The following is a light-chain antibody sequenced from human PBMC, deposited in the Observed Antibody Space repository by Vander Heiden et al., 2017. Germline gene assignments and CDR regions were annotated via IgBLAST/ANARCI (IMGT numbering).Light chain of an antibody. V-gene: IGKV1-39*01. CDR1: QSISSY. CDR3: QQSDSTPFT. J-gene: IGKJ5*01. Sequence: DIQMTQSPSYLSASVGDRVTITCRASQSISSYLNWYQQKPGKAPKLLIYAASSLQSGVPSRFSGSGSGTDFTLTISSLQPEDFATYYCQQSDSTPFTFGQGTRLEIK. CDR2: AAS.